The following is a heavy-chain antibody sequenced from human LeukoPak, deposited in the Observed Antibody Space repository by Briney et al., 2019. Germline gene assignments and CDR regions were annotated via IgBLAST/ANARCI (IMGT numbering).Heavy chain of an antibody. CDR2: IRYDGSNK. Sequence: GGSLRLPCAASGFTFSSYGMHWVRQAPGKGLEWVAFIRYDGSNKYYADSVKGRFTISRDNSKNTLYLQMNSLRAEDTAVYYCAKDLRQQLVPETFDYWGQGTLVTVSS. J-gene: IGHJ4*02. D-gene: IGHD6-13*01. CDR3: AKDLRQQLVPETFDY. CDR1: GFTFSSYG. V-gene: IGHV3-30*02.